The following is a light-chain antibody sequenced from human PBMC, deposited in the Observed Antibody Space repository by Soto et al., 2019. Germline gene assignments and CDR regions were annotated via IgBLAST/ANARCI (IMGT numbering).Light chain of an antibody. CDR1: QAVNTR. J-gene: IGKJ1*01. CDR2: LTS. Sequence: EIVLTQSPATLSSFPGDRVTLSCRASQAVNTRLAWYQHKPGQAPRLPIYLTSNRAASIPARFSGSGSETDFTLTISDVEPEDFAVYYCHQRQSWPRTFGQGTKVDIK. CDR3: HQRQSWPRT. V-gene: IGKV3-11*01.